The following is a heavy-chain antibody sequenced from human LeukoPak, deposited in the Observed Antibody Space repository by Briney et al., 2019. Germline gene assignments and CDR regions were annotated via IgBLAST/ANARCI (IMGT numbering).Heavy chain of an antibody. CDR2: IYYSVST. CDR1: GGSISSYY. Sequence: PETLSLTCTVSGGSISSYYWSWIRQPPGKGLEWIGYIYYSVSTNYNPSLKSRFTISVDTSKNQFSLKLSSVTAADTAVYYCARGDDYVRGAFDYWGQGTLVTVSS. J-gene: IGHJ4*02. V-gene: IGHV4-59*01. D-gene: IGHD3-16*01. CDR3: ARGDDYVRGAFDY.